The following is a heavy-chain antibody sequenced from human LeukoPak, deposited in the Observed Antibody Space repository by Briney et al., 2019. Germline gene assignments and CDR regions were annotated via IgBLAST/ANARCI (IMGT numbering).Heavy chain of an antibody. V-gene: IGHV4-59*11. Sequence: KASETLSLTCTVSGGSISSHYWSWIRQPPGKGLEWIGYIYYSGSTNYNPSLKSRVTISVDPSKNQFSLKLSSVTAADTAVYYCASHRSSWYQLDYWGQGTLVTVSS. J-gene: IGHJ4*02. D-gene: IGHD6-13*01. CDR3: ASHRSSWYQLDY. CDR1: GGSISSHY. CDR2: IYYSGST.